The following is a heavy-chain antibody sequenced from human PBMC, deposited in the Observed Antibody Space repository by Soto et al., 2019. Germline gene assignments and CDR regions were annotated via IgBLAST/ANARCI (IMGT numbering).Heavy chain of an antibody. D-gene: IGHD2-8*01. J-gene: IGHJ2*01. CDR2: IFDSGST. Sequence: PSETLSLTCTVSGGSISGGVHSWSWIRQPPGKGLEWIGHIFDSGSTYYNPSLKSRLTISVDTSKNQFSLRLSSVTAADTAVYSCHREIPPLTNDWYFDLWGRGTLVTVSS. V-gene: IGHV4-30-4*01. CDR3: HREIPPLTNDWYFDL. CDR1: GGSISGGVHS.